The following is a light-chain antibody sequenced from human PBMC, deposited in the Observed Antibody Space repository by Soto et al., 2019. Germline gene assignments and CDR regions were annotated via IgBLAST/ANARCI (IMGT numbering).Light chain of an antibody. V-gene: IGLV2-14*01. J-gene: IGLJ3*02. CDR2: DVS. CDR1: SSDVGSYNY. CDR3: SSYTSSSTLV. Sequence: QSALTEPASVSGSPGQSITISCTGTSSDVGSYNYVSWYQQHPGKAPKLMIFDVSNRRSGVSNRFSGSKSGYTASLTISGLQAEDEADYYCSSYTSSSTLVFGGGTKLTVL.